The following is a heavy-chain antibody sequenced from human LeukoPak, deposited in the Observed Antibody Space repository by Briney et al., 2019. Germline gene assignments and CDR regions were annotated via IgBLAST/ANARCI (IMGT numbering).Heavy chain of an antibody. Sequence: SETLSLTCAVYGGSFSGHYWSWIRQPPGKGLEWIGEIYHSGSTNYNPSLKSRVTISLDMSKNQLSLKLRSVTAADTAVYYCATRTYYYDNPALSHDYWGQGALVTVSS. J-gene: IGHJ4*02. D-gene: IGHD3-22*01. V-gene: IGHV4-34*01. CDR3: ATRTYYYDNPALSHDY. CDR1: GGSFSGHY. CDR2: IYHSGST.